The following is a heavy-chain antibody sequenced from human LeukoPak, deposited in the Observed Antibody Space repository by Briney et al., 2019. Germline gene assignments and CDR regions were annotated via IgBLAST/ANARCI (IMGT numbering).Heavy chain of an antibody. CDR3: AVYYYGSGRD. J-gene: IGHJ4*02. V-gene: IGHV3-15*01. CDR2: IKSKTDGGTT. D-gene: IGHD3-10*01. Sequence: AGGSLRLSCAASGFAFTNAWMSWARQAPGKGLEWVGRIKSKTDGGTTDYGTPVKGRFTISRDDSQNMLYLQMNSLNTEDTALYYCAVYYYGSGRDWGQGTLVTVSS. CDR1: GFAFTNAW.